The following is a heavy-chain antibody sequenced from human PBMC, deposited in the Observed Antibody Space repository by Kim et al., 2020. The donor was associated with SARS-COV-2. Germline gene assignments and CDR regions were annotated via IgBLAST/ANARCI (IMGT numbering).Heavy chain of an antibody. CDR2: INPSGGST. CDR3: ARCIAPQKEYGPGDDAFDI. Sequence: ASVKVSCKASGYTFTSYYMHWVRQAPGQGLEWMGIINPSGGSTSYAQKFQGRVTMTRDTSTSTVYMELSSLRSEDTAVYYCARCIAPQKEYGPGDDAFDIWGQGTMVTVSS. J-gene: IGHJ3*02. D-gene: IGHD3-10*01. V-gene: IGHV1-46*01. CDR1: GYTFTSYY.